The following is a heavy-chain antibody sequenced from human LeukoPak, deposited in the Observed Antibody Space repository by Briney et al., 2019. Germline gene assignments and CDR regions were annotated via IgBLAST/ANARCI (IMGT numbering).Heavy chain of an antibody. Sequence: PGGSLRLSCAASGFTFSSYAMSWVRQAPGKGLEWVSTISDSSGSTYSADSVIGRFTISRDNSKTTLYLQMNSLRAEDTAVYYCAKENWVYNWKYDSSGSGINYWGQGTRVTVSS. CDR3: AKENWVYNWKYDSSGSGINY. CDR2: ISDSSGST. D-gene: IGHD3-22*01. J-gene: IGHJ4*02. V-gene: IGHV3-23*01. CDR1: GFTFSSYA.